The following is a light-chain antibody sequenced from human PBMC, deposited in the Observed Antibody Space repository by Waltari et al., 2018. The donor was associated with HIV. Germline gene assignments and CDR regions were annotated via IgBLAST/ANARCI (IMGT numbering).Light chain of an antibody. J-gene: IGKJ5*01. CDR2: AAS. Sequence: DIQMTQSPSSLSASVGDRVTVTCRARQTISTSLNWYQQKPGKAPNLLIYAASTLHGGVPSRFSGSGSGTDFTLTITNVQPEDFATYFCQQSYHTLITFGQGTRLEIK. CDR1: QTISTS. V-gene: IGKV1-39*01. CDR3: QQSYHTLIT.